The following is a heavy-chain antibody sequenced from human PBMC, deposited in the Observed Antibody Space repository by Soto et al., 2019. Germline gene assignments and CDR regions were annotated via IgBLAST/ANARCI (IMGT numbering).Heavy chain of an antibody. CDR1: GGTFSSYA. CDR3: ARVGEYSGYDWTRGNQYYYYGMDV. Sequence: SVKVSCKASGGTFSSYAISWVRQAPGQGLEWMGGIIPIFGTANYAQKFQGRVTITADESTSTASLKLSSVTAADTAVYYCARVGEYSGYDWTRGNQYYYYGMDVWGQGTTVTVSS. D-gene: IGHD5-12*01. J-gene: IGHJ6*02. CDR2: IIPIFGTA. V-gene: IGHV1-69*13.